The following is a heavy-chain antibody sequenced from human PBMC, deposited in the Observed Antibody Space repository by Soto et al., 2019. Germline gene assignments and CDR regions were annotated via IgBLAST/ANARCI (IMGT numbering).Heavy chain of an antibody. D-gene: IGHD6-13*01. J-gene: IGHJ4*02. CDR3: ARDFSRDSSSWYGGDY. Sequence: ASVKVSCKASGYTFTSYYMHWVRQAPRQGLEWMGIINPSGGSTSYAQKFRGRVTMTRDTSTSTVYMELSSLRSEATAVYYCARDFSRDSSSWYGGDYWGQGTLVTVSS. CDR1: GYTFTSYY. V-gene: IGHV1-46*03. CDR2: INPSGGST.